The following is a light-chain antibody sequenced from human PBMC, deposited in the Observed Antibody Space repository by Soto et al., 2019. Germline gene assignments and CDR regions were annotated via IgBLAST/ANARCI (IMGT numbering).Light chain of an antibody. Sequence: DIHMTHAPSSLSGSLGDSVAITVRASQNIRNWLAWYQQKPGKAPNPLIYDASSLKSGVPARFSGSGSGTEFTLTISSLQPDDFATYYCQQYNTYSTFGQGTKVDIK. CDR3: QQYNTYST. J-gene: IGKJ1*01. V-gene: IGKV1-5*01. CDR2: DAS. CDR1: QNIRNW.